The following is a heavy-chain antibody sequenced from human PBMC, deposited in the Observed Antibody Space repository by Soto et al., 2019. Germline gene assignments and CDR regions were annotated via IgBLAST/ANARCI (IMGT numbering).Heavy chain of an antibody. CDR2: ISYDGSKK. J-gene: IGHJ6*02. Sequence: GGALRLSCAASGFSFSSYCMHWVRQAPGKGLEWVAVISYDGSKKYYADSVKGRFTITRDSSKNTVSLQMNSLRLEDTAVYYCARAPPRGIAAPGTWGSGMDVWGQGTTVTVSS. CDR3: ARAPPRGIAAPGTWGSGMDV. V-gene: IGHV3-30*04. D-gene: IGHD6-13*01. CDR1: GFSFSSYC.